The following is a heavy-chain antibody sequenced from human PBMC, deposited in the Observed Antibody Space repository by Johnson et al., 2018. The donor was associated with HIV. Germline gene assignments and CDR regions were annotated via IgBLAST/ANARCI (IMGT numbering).Heavy chain of an antibody. CDR1: GSTFRGYA. CDR3: ARDPGHGDRLYDAFDF. D-gene: IGHD4-17*01. Sequence: QVQLVESGGGVVQPGDSLRLSCAEYGSTFRGYALHWVRPAPGKGLEWVALISYDGTDQYYADSVKARFTISRDNSKNTLYLQMNSLRGDDTGVYYCARDPGHGDRLYDAFDFRGQGTKVIVSS. V-gene: IGHV3-30*04. CDR2: ISYDGTDQ. J-gene: IGHJ3*01.